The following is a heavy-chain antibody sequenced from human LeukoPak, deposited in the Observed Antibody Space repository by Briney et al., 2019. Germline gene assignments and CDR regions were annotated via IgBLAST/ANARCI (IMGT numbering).Heavy chain of an antibody. CDR2: IYYSGST. D-gene: IGHD6-25*01. J-gene: IGHJ4*02. CDR1: GGSISSYY. Sequence: PSETLSLTCTVSGGSISSYYWSWIRQPPGKGLEWIGYIYYSGSTNYNPSLKSRVTISVDTSKNQFSLKLSSVTAADTAVYYCARTHSSGWRRPLTNPYWAQGTLDIVSS. CDR3: ARTHSSGWRRPLTNPY. V-gene: IGHV4-59*08.